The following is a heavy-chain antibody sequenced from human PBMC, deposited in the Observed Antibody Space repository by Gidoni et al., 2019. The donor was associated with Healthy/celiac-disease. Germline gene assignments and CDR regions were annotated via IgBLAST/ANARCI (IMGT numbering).Heavy chain of an antibody. CDR1: GFSLSTSGVG. V-gene: IGHV2-5*01. Sequence: QITLKESGPTLVKPTQTLTLTCTFSGFSLSTSGVGVGWIRQPPGKALEWLALIYWNDDKRYSPSLKSRLTITKDTSKNQVVLTMTNMDPVDTATYYCAHRQVTSSSCPFDYWGQGTLVTVSS. D-gene: IGHD6-6*01. CDR2: IYWNDDK. CDR3: AHRQVTSSSCPFDY. J-gene: IGHJ4*02.